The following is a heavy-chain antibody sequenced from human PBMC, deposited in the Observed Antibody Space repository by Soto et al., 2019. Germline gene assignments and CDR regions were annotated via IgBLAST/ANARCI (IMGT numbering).Heavy chain of an antibody. CDR2: IYYSGST. CDR1: GGSISSGGYY. V-gene: IGHV4-31*03. J-gene: IGHJ6*02. Sequence: QVQLQESGPGLVKPSQTLSLTCTVSGGSISSGGYYWSWIRQHPGKGLEWIGYIYYSGSTYDNPSLKSRVTISVDTSKNQFSLKLSSVTAAGTAVYYCARGGRRSPAMDVWGQGTTVTVSS. CDR3: ARGGRRSPAMDV.